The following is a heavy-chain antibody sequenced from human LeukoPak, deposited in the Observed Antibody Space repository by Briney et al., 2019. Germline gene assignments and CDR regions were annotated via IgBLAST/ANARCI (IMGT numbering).Heavy chain of an antibody. Sequence: SETLSLTCTVSGGSISSGGYSWSWIRQPPGKGLEWIGYIYYSGSTNYNPSLKSRVTISVDTSKNQFSLKLSSVTAADTAVYYCARHLKSSMVRGVKELDYWGQGTLVTVSS. J-gene: IGHJ4*02. CDR2: IYYSGST. V-gene: IGHV4-61*08. CDR1: GGSISSGGYS. D-gene: IGHD3-10*01. CDR3: ARHLKSSMVRGVKELDY.